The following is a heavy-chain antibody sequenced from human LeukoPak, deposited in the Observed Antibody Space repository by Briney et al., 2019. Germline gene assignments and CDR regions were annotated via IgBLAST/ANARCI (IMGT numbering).Heavy chain of an antibody. CDR2: IHYSGST. CDR1: GGSMRNYY. Sequence: SETLSLTCTVSGGSMRNYYWSWIRQYPGKGLEWIGYIHYSGSTDYNPSLRSRVTISVDTSKSQFSLKLSSVTAADTAVYYCARGPLNWFDPWGQGTLVTVSP. V-gene: IGHV4-59*08. J-gene: IGHJ5*02. CDR3: ARGPLNWFDP.